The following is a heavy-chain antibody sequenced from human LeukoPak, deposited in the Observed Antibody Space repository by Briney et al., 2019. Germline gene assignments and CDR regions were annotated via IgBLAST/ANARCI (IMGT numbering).Heavy chain of an antibody. D-gene: IGHD4-23*01. CDR2: ISSNGGST. V-gene: IGHV3-64*01. Sequence: GGPLRLSCAASGFTFSGYAMHWVRQAPGKGLEYVSAISSNGGSTYYANSVKGRFTISRDNSKNTLYLQMGSLRAEDMAVYYCATLPGNDAFDIWGQGTMVTVSS. CDR1: GFTFSGYA. J-gene: IGHJ3*02. CDR3: ATLPGNDAFDI.